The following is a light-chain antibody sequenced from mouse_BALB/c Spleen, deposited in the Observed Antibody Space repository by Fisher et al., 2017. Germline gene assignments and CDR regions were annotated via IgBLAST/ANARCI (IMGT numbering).Light chain of an antibody. CDR2: STS. J-gene: IGKJ2*01. CDR3: QQWSSNPPT. Sequence: IVLTQTTAIMSASLGEEITLTCSASSSVSYMHWYQQKSGTSPKLWIYSTSNLAPGVPARFSGSGSGTSYSLTISSMEAEDAATYYCQQWSSNPPTFGGGTKLEIK. V-gene: IGKV4-57*01. CDR1: SSVSY.